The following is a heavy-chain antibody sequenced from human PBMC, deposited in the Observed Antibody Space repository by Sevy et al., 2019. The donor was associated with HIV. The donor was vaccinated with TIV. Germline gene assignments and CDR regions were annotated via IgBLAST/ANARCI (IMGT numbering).Heavy chain of an antibody. Sequence: SETLSLTCAVHGGSFSGYYWSWIRQPPGKGLEWIGEINDSGITNYNPSLKSRVTIAVDTSKKQLSLRLSSVTAADTAVYYCARSPPVVVVPGAPSWFDPWGQGTLVTVSS. D-gene: IGHD2-2*01. V-gene: IGHV4-34*01. CDR3: ARSPPVVVVPGAPSWFDP. CDR1: GGSFSGYY. CDR2: INDSGIT. J-gene: IGHJ5*02.